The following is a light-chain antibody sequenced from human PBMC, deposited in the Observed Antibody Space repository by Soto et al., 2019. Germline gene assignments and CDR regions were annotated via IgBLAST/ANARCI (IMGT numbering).Light chain of an antibody. Sequence: QSALTQPPSASGSPGQSVTFSCTGTSGDVGGYNYVSWYQQHPGRAPKLIIYEVTKRPSGVPDRFSGSKSGNTASLTVSGLQAEYEADYYCSSYAGSNNWVFGGGTKLTVL. CDR2: EVT. CDR3: SSYAGSNNWV. J-gene: IGLJ3*02. V-gene: IGLV2-8*01. CDR1: SGDVGGYNY.